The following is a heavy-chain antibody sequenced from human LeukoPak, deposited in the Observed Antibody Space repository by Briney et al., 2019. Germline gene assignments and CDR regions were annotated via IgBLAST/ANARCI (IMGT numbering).Heavy chain of an antibody. V-gene: IGHV1-46*01. J-gene: IGHJ4*02. CDR2: INPSGGRT. Sequence: ASVKVSCRASGYTFTSYYMHWVRQAPGQGLEWMGIINPSGGRTSYAQKFQGRVTMTRDMSTSTVYMELSSLRSEDTAVYYCARDGSTLSESDIVVVPAATHIKYWGQGTLVTVSS. CDR1: GYTFTSYY. CDR3: ARDGSTLSESDIVVVPAATHIKY. D-gene: IGHD2-2*01.